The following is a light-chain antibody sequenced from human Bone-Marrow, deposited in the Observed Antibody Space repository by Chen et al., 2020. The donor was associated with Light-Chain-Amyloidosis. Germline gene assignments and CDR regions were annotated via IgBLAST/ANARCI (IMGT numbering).Light chain of an antibody. J-gene: IGKJ1*01. CDR1: QSVSSY. Sequence: EIVLTQSPATLSLFPGERATLSCRASQSVSSYLAWYQQKPGQAPRLLIYDASNRATGIPARFGGSGSGTDFTLTISSLEPEDFAFYYCQQRSNWPPTRTFGQGTKVEIK. CDR2: DAS. CDR3: QQRSNWPPTRT. V-gene: IGKV3-11*01.